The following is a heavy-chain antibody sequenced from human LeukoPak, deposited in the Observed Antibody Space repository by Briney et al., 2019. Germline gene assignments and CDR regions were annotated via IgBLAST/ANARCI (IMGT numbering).Heavy chain of an antibody. D-gene: IGHD2-2*01. CDR2: ISGSGGST. J-gene: IGHJ4*02. Sequence: GGSLRLSCAASGFTFSSYAMSWVRQAPGKGLEWVSAISGSGGSTYYADSVKGRYTISRDNSKNTLYLQMNSLRAEDTAVYYCAKVDCSSTSCYDGGRAFDYWGQGTLVTVSS. CDR3: AKVDCSSTSCYDGGRAFDY. CDR1: GFTFSSYA. V-gene: IGHV3-23*01.